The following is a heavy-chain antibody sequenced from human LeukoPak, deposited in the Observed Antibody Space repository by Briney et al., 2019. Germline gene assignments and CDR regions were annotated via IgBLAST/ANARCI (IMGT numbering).Heavy chain of an antibody. J-gene: IGHJ3*02. CDR3: ARDIMKRAALAENDAFDI. V-gene: IGHV4-38-2*02. Sequence: KPSETLSLTCTVSGYSINSGFYWGWIRQPPGKGLEWIGSIYYSGSTYYNPSLKSRVTISVDTSKNQFSLKLSSVTAADTAVYYCARDIMKRAALAENDAFDIWGQGTMVTVSS. D-gene: IGHD6-6*01. CDR2: IYYSGST. CDR1: GYSINSGFY.